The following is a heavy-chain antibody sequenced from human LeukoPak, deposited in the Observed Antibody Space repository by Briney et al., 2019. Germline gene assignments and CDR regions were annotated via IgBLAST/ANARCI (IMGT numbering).Heavy chain of an antibody. CDR1: GFTFSSYS. J-gene: IGHJ4*02. Sequence: GGSLRLSCAASGFTFSSYSMNWVRQAPGKGLEWVSYISGSSTIYYADSVKGRFTISRDNAKNSLYLQMNSLRDEDTAVYYCARETPEYDWGQGTLVTVSS. V-gene: IGHV3-48*02. D-gene: IGHD1-14*01. CDR3: ARETPEYD. CDR2: ISGSSTI.